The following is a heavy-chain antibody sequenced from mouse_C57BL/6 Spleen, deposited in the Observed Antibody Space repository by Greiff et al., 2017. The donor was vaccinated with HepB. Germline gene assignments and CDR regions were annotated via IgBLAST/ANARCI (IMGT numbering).Heavy chain of an antibody. CDR2: IDPETGGT. CDR1: GYTFTDYE. V-gene: IGHV1-15*01. D-gene: IGHD1-1*01. CDR3: TRHYYGSSHWYFEV. J-gene: IGHJ1*03. Sequence: QVQLQQSGAELVRPGASVTLSCKASGYTFTDYEMHWVKQTPVHGLEWIGAIDPETGGTAYNQKFKGKAILTADKSSSTAYMELRSLTSEDSAVYYCTRHYYGSSHWYFEVWGTGTTVTVSS.